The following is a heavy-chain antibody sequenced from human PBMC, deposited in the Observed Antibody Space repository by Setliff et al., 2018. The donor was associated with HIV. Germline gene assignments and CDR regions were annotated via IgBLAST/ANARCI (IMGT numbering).Heavy chain of an antibody. CDR3: ARVSMVRGVIHYYNYGMDV. V-gene: IGHV4-59*11. J-gene: IGHJ6*02. D-gene: IGHD3-10*01. Sequence: SETLSLTCTVSGGSISSHYWSWIRQPPGKRLEWIGYIYYSGSTNYNPSLKSRVTISVDTSKNQFSLKLSSVTAADTAVYYCARVSMVRGVIHYYNYGMDVWGQGTTVTVSS. CDR1: GGSISSHY. CDR2: IYYSGST.